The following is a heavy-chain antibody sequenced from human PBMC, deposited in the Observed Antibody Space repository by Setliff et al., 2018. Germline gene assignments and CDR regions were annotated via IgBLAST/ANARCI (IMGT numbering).Heavy chain of an antibody. V-gene: IGHV4-61*02. J-gene: IGHJ4*02. CDR1: GSSITSGSYY. CDR3: ARDNTIVGATDY. Sequence: KPSETLSLTCAVSGSSITSGSYYWSWIRQPAGEGLEWIGRLHTSGTTDYNPSLKGRVTISADTSTNHFSLKLTSVTAADTAVYYCARDNTIVGATDYWGQGALVTVSS. D-gene: IGHD1-26*01. CDR2: LHTSGTT.